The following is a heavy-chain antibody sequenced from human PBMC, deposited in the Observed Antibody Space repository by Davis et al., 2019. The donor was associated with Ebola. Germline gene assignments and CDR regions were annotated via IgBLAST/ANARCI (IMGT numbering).Heavy chain of an antibody. J-gene: IGHJ4*02. CDR2: IDYTGST. D-gene: IGHD1-7*01. CDR1: GGSVSSNF. V-gene: IGHV4-59*02. Sequence: MPSETLSLTCTVSGGSVSSNFWSWIRQPPGKGLEWIGYIDYTGSTNYNPSLKTRVTISVDTSKNQFSLKLNSVTAADTAMYYCARGGTTFDYWGQGTLVTVSS. CDR3: ARGGTTFDY.